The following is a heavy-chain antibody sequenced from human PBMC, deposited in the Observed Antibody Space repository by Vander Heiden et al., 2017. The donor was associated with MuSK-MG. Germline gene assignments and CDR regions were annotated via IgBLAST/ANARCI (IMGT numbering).Heavy chain of an antibody. CDR1: GGSLSSGDYY. Sequence: QVQLQESGPGLVKPSQTLSLTCTVPGGSLSSGDYYWRRIRQHPGKGLEWLGHTSYSGSTYYNPALKSRLTISIDTAKSHFSLKLSSVTAADKAVYYWARTPFYSNYEGTYHFDYWGQGTLVTVSS. CDR3: ARTPFYSNYEGTYHFDY. CDR2: TSYSGST. J-gene: IGHJ4*02. V-gene: IGHV4-31*03. D-gene: IGHD4-4*01.